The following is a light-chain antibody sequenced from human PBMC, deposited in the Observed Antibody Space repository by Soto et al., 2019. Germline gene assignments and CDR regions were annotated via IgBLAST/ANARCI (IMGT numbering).Light chain of an antibody. CDR3: NSYSSSTSLPYV. CDR2: EVS. CDR1: TNDAGGYNY. J-gene: IGLJ1*01. Sequence: QSVLTQPASVSGSPGQSITISCTGTTNDAGGYNYVSWYQQHPGKAPKLLIFEVSSRPSGVSNRFSGSKSGNTASLTISALQAEDEADYFCNSYSSSTSLPYVFGTGTKVTVL. V-gene: IGLV2-14*01.